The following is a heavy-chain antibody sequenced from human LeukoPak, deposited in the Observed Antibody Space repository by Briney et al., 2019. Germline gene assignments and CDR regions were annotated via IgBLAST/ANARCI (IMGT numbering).Heavy chain of an antibody. V-gene: IGHV3-21*01. CDR3: ARSLRIVGALDY. D-gene: IGHD1-26*01. CDR2: ISSSSSYI. Sequence: GGSLRLSCAASGFTFSSYAMSWVRQAPGKGLEWVSSISSSSSYIYYADSVKGRLTISRDNAKNSLYLQMNSLRAEDTAVYYCARSLRIVGALDYWGQGTLVTVSS. CDR1: GFTFSSYA. J-gene: IGHJ4*02.